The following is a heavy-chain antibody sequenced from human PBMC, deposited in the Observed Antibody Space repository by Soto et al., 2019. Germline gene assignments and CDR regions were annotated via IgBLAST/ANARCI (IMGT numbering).Heavy chain of an antibody. CDR1: GFTFSSYA. CDR2: ISYDGSNK. Sequence: PGGSLRLSCAASGFTFSSYAMHWVRQAPGKGLEWVAVISYDGSNKYYADSVKGRFTISRDNSKNTLYLQMNSLRAEDTAAYYCARDIYGMDVWGQGTTVTVSS. CDR3: ARDIYGMDV. V-gene: IGHV3-30-3*01. J-gene: IGHJ6*02.